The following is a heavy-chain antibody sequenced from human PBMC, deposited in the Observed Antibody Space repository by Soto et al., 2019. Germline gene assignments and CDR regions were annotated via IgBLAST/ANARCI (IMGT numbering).Heavy chain of an antibody. V-gene: IGHV3-23*01. CDR3: ACGLGLLYHY. Sequence: EVQLLESGGGLVQPGGSLRLSCAASGFTFSSYAMSWVRQDPGKGLEWVSAISGSGGSTYYADSVKGRFTISRDNSKNTLYLQMNRLRAEDTAVYYCACGLGLLYHYWGQGTLVTVSS. CDR1: GFTFSSYA. CDR2: ISGSGGST. D-gene: IGHD2-2*02. J-gene: IGHJ4*02.